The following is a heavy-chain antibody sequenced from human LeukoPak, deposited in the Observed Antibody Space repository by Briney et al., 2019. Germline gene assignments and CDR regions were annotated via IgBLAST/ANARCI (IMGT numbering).Heavy chain of an antibody. CDR1: GYTFTTHG. CDR2: ISAYNGNT. Sequence: ASVKVSCKASGYTFTTHGITWVRQAPGQGLEWMGWISAYNGNTNYAQRLQGRVTMTTDTSTSTAYMELRGLRPDDTAVYYCARDRDFIYYDSDGFVFQFWGQGTLVPVSS. V-gene: IGHV1-18*01. J-gene: IGHJ1*01. D-gene: IGHD3-22*01. CDR3: ARDRDFIYYDSDGFVFQF.